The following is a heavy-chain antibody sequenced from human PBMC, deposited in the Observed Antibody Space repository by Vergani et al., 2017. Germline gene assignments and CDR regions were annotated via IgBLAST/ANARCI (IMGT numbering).Heavy chain of an antibody. Sequence: QITLKESGPTQVKPTQTLTLTCTFSGFSVTTSGVGVGWNRQPPGKALEWLALIYGNDEKYYSPSLNDRPTITKDTSKNQVVLTMANMDPVDTATYYCAHTNTLIWGQGTLVTVSS. CDR2: IYGNDEK. J-gene: IGHJ4*02. D-gene: IGHD2-15*01. CDR1: GFSVTTSGVG. V-gene: IGHV2-5*01. CDR3: AHTNTLI.